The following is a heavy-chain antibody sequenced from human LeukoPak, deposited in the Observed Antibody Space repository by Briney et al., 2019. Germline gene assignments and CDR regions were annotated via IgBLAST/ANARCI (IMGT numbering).Heavy chain of an antibody. V-gene: IGHV3-23*01. D-gene: IGHD3-22*01. CDR1: GFTFSSYA. J-gene: IGHJ2*01. Sequence: GGSLRLSCAASGFTFSSYAMSWVRQAPGKGLEWVSAISGSGGSTYYADSVKGRFTISRDNSKNTLYLQMDSLRAEDTAVYYCAKAVYYYDSSIFDLWGRGTLVTVSS. CDR2: ISGSGGST. CDR3: AKAVYYYDSSIFDL.